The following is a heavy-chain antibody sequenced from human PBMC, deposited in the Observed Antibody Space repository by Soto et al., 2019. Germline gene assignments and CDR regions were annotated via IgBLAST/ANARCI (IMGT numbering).Heavy chain of an antibody. J-gene: IGHJ4*02. CDR2: ISGGASDK. CDR3: VREDWHRFDA. CDR1: GFMFSPYW. V-gene: IGHV3-7*01. Sequence: EVQLVESGGGLVQPGGSLRLSCAASGFMFSPYWMSWVRQDPGKGLEWVATISGGASDKFYVDSVKGRFTISRDDPKNSVYLQMNSLRDEDTAIYYCVREDWHRFDAWGQGTLVTVSS. D-gene: IGHD2-21*01.